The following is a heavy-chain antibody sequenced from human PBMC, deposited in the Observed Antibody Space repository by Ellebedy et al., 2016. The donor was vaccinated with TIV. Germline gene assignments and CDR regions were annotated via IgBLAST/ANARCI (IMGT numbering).Heavy chain of an antibody. D-gene: IGHD6-19*01. J-gene: IGHJ4*02. CDR3: AREGHSSGHAGAFDS. CDR2: IRPDGGWA. V-gene: IGHV3-30*04. CDR1: GFTFSSSP. Sequence: PGGSLRLSCAASGFTFSSSPMHWARQAPGKGLEWLAVIRPDGGWAAYADSVKGRVTSSRDNSKNTLYLQMNTLTLADTAVYFCAREGHSSGHAGAFDSWGQGTLVTVSS.